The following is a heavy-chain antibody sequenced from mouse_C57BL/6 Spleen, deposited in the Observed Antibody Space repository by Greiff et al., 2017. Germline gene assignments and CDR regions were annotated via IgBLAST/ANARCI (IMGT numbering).Heavy chain of an antibody. CDR1: GYTFTSHW. V-gene: IGHV1-56*01. J-gene: IGHJ2*01. CDR2: IFPGSGST. Sequence: VQLQQSGPELVRPGASVKISCKAPGYTFTSHWMQWVRQRPEQGLECIGEIFPGSGSTYYNEKFKGKDTLTVDTSSSTAYMQLSSLTSEDCAVYFCARGDYGSSGEYWGQGTTLTVSS. CDR3: ARGDYGSSGEY. D-gene: IGHD1-1*01.